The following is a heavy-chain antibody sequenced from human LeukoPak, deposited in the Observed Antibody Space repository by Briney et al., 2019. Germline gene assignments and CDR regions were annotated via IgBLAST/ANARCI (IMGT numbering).Heavy chain of an antibody. J-gene: IGHJ6*02. V-gene: IGHV3-23*01. CDR2: ISGSGGST. Sequence: PGGSLRLSCAASGFTFSNYAMTWVRQAPGKGLEWVSAISGSGGSTYYADSVKGRFTISTDNSKNTLYLQMNSLRAEDTAVYYCASASAKFYYYGSGSRPEYYYYGIDVWGQGTMVTVSS. CDR1: GFTFSNYA. D-gene: IGHD3-10*01. CDR3: ASASAKFYYYGSGSRPEYYYYGIDV.